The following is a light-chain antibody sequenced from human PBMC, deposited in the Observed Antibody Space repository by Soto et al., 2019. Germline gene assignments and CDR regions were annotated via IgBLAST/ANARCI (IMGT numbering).Light chain of an antibody. CDR2: KAS. V-gene: IGKV1-5*03. CDR3: QQYNSYWT. CDR1: SISSW. J-gene: IGKJ1*01. Sequence: DIPMTQSPSTLSASVGDRVTITCRAKSISSWLAWYQQKPGKAPKLLIYKASSLESGVPSRFSGSGSGTEFTLTIISLQPDDFATYYCQQYNSYWTFGQGTKVEIK.